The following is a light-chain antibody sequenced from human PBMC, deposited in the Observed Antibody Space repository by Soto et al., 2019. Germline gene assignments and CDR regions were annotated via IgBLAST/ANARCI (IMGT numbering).Light chain of an antibody. Sequence: EIVLTQSPGTLSLSPGDRATLSCRASQSVRSNYLAWYQQKPGQAPRLLLYGASSRATGIPDRFSGSGSGTDFTITISRLEPEDVAVYYCQQYDTSPPLTFGGETKVEIK. J-gene: IGKJ4*01. V-gene: IGKV3-20*01. CDR2: GAS. CDR3: QQYDTSPPLT. CDR1: QSVRSNY.